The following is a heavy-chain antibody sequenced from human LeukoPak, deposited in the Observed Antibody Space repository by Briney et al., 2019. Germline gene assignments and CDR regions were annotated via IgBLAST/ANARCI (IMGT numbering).Heavy chain of an antibody. J-gene: IGHJ5*02. CDR3: ARALVQLEQIHWFDP. CDR2: IIPIFGTA. D-gene: IGHD1-1*01. V-gene: IGHV1-69*13. CDR1: GGTFSSYA. Sequence: SVKVSCKASGGTFSSYAISWVQQAPGQGLEWMGGIIPIFGTANYAQKFQGRVTITADESTSTAYMELSSLRSEDTAVYYCARALVQLEQIHWFDPWGQGTLVTVSS.